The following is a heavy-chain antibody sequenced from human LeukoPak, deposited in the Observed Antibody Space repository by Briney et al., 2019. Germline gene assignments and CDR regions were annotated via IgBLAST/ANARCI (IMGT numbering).Heavy chain of an antibody. J-gene: IGHJ4*02. CDR2: ISYDGKVK. D-gene: IGHD3-10*01. CDR1: GFMFTGFA. Sequence: GRSLRLSCAASGFMFTGFAMQWVRQAPGKGLQWVAVISYDGKVKFYGDSVKGRFTISRDDSKNMLYLQMSSLRPEDTAVYYCARDMIRGQPDYLDYWGQGTLVTVSS. V-gene: IGHV3-30*15. CDR3: ARDMIRGQPDYLDY.